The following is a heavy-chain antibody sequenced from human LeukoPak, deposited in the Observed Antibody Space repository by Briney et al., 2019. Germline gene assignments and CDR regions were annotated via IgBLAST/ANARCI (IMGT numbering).Heavy chain of an antibody. J-gene: IGHJ4*02. CDR3: ARRGGSSSRRSPIDY. CDR1: GFTFSDYW. CDR2: IKQDGSQR. Sequence: GGSLRLSCTASGFTFSDYWMTWVRQAPGKGPECVANIKQDGSQRYYVDSVRGRFTISRDNAKNSLFLQMNGLRAEDTAVYYCARRGGSSSRRSPIDYWGQGTLVTVSS. V-gene: IGHV3-7*01. D-gene: IGHD6-6*01.